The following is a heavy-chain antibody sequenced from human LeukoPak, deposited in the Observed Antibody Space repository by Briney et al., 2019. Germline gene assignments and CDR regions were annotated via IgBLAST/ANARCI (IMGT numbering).Heavy chain of an antibody. Sequence: GGSLRLSCVVSGFSFSDSYMTWLRQTPGKGLESLAYISGSGSDIYYADSVKGRFTISRDNAKNSLYLQMNSLRPEDTAVYFCARVGALSSSWLLYWGQGTLVTVSS. CDR1: GFSFSDSY. D-gene: IGHD6-13*01. CDR3: ARVGALSSSWLLY. V-gene: IGHV3-11*04. CDR2: ISGSGSDI. J-gene: IGHJ4*02.